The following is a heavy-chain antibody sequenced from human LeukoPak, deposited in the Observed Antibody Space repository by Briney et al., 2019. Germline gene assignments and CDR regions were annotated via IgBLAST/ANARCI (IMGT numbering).Heavy chain of an antibody. CDR1: GFTFSSYG. J-gene: IGHJ4*02. CDR2: IWYDGSNK. D-gene: IGHD4-17*01. CDR3: AREGRYYGDYVCDY. Sequence: PGGSLRLSCAASGFTFSSYGMHWVRQAPGKGLEWVAVIWYDGSNKYYADSVKGRFTISRDNSKNTLYLQMNSLRAEDTAVYYCAREGRYYGDYVCDYWGQGTLVTVSS. V-gene: IGHV3-33*01.